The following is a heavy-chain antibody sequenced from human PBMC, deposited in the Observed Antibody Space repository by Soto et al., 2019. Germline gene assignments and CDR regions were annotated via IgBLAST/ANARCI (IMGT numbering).Heavy chain of an antibody. CDR3: AKVTMIVVVGGMDV. J-gene: IGHJ6*02. CDR2: IRGSGGST. Sequence: EVQQLESGGGLVQPGGSLRLSCAASGFTFSSYAMSWVRQAPGKGLEWVSAIRGSGGSTYYADSVKGRFTISRDNSKNTLYLQMNSLRAEDAAVYYCAKVTMIVVVGGMDVWGQGTTVTVSS. D-gene: IGHD3-22*01. CDR1: GFTFSSYA. V-gene: IGHV3-23*01.